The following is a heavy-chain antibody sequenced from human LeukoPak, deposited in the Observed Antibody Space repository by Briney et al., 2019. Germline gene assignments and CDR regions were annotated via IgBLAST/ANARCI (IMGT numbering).Heavy chain of an antibody. CDR2: IYYSGTT. V-gene: IGHV4-39*01. CDR3: ARHVRFLEWLSSYYFDY. J-gene: IGHJ4*02. D-gene: IGHD3-3*01. CDR1: GGPISSSSYY. Sequence: SETLSLTCTVSGGPISSSSYYWGWIRQPPGKGLEWIGSIYYSGTTYYNPSLKSRVTISVDTSKSQFSLRLTSATAADTAVYYCARHVRFLEWLSSYYFDYWGQGTLVTVSS.